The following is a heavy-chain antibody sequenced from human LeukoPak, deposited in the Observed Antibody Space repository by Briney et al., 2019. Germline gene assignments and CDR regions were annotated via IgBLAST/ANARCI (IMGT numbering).Heavy chain of an antibody. Sequence: SETLSLTCIISGGSISSSSYSWGWIRQPQGKGLEWIGTIYYNGSTYDNSSLRSRITISLKTAKTQFSLKLSSLAVADTAVYYCARVTYYYGSGSPTVDYWGQGTLVTVSS. CDR1: GGSISSSSYS. J-gene: IGHJ4*02. V-gene: IGHV4-39*01. D-gene: IGHD3-10*01. CDR3: ARVTYYYGSGSPTVDY. CDR2: IYYNGST.